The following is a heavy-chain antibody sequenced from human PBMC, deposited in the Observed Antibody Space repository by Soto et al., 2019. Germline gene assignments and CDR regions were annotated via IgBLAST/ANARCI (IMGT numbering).Heavy chain of an antibody. Sequence: PGGSLRLSCAASGFTFITYWMSWVRQAPGKGLEWVSTISRSRSDIYYADSVKGRFTISRDNAKNSLYLQMNSLRAEDTAVYYCARAGAGGYCSGGSCYEYYFDYWGQGALVTVSS. D-gene: IGHD2-15*01. CDR2: ISRSRSDI. CDR1: GFTFITYW. V-gene: IGHV3-21*01. CDR3: ARAGAGGYCSGGSCYEYYFDY. J-gene: IGHJ4*02.